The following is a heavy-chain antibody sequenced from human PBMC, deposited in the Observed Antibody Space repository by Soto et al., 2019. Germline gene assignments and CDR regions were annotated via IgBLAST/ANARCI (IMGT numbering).Heavy chain of an antibody. V-gene: IGHV3-30*18. J-gene: IGHJ4*02. CDR3: AKDLNDHYDTTGYFDY. CDR1: GFTFNNFD. Sequence: GGSLRLSCAASGFTFNNFDMHWVRQAPGKGLDWVAIISYDGSDKYYADSVKGRFTISRANSKKTLYLQMNSLTTEDTAVYYCAKDLNDHYDTTGYFDYWGQGALVTVSS. CDR2: ISYDGSDK. D-gene: IGHD3-22*01.